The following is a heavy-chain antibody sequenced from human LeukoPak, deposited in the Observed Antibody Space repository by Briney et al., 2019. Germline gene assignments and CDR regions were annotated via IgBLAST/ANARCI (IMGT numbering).Heavy chain of an antibody. V-gene: IGHV4-59*01. Sequence: SETLSLTCTVSGDSINSDYWNWLRQPPGKGLEWIGYIYHTGSTNYNPSLRSRVTISVDTSKKHFSLKLTSVTAADTAIYYCARVGGKTTINNAAYEIWGQGTMVTVSS. D-gene: IGHD4-4*01. CDR2: IYHTGST. J-gene: IGHJ3*02. CDR3: ARVGGKTTINNAAYEI. CDR1: GDSINSDY.